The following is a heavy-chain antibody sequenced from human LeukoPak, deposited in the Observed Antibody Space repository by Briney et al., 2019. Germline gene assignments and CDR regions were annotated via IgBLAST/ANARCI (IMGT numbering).Heavy chain of an antibody. V-gene: IGHV3-23*01. J-gene: IGHJ5*02. Sequence: GGSLRLSCAASGFTFSSYAMSWVRQAPGKGLEWVSAISGSGGSTYYADSVKGRFTISRDNSKNTLYLQMNSLRAEDTAVYYCAKAPSRQGGEGNWFDPWGQGTLVTVSS. D-gene: IGHD3-16*01. CDR1: GFTFSSYA. CDR2: ISGSGGST. CDR3: AKAPSRQGGEGNWFDP.